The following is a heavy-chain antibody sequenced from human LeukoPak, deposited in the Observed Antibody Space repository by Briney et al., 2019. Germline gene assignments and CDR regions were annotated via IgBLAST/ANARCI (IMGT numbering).Heavy chain of an antibody. CDR2: IIPIFGTA. D-gene: IGHD3-9*01. Sequence: ASVKVSCKASGGTFSSYAISWVRQAPGQGLEWMGGIIPIFGTANYAQKFQGRVTITADESTSTAYMELSSLRSEDTAVYYCARYYDILTGYYARWVPGDMDVWGKGTTVTVSS. V-gene: IGHV1-69*13. CDR3: ARYYDILTGYYARWVPGDMDV. CDR1: GGTFSSYA. J-gene: IGHJ6*03.